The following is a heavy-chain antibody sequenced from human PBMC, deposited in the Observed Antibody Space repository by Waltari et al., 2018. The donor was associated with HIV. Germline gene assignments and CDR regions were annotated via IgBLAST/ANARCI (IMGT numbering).Heavy chain of an antibody. CDR3: ARPIAAAGSDFDY. CDR1: GFTFSSYS. D-gene: IGHD6-13*01. V-gene: IGHV3-21*01. Sequence: EVQLVESGGGLVKPGGSLRLSCAASGFTFSSYSMNWVRQAPGKGLEWVSSISSRSSYIYYADSVKGRFTISRDNAKNSLYLQMNSLRAEDTAVYYCARPIAAAGSDFDYWGQGTLVTVSS. J-gene: IGHJ4*02. CDR2: ISSRSSYI.